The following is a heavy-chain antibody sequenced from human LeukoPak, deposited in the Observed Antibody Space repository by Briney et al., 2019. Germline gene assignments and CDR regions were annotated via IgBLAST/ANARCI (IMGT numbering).Heavy chain of an antibody. CDR3: VKLRADGGLRYSDWSIWE. CDR1: GFIFRSYG. CDR2: ISGSGGSI. Sequence: PGGSLRLSCAASGFIFRSYGMSLVRQAPGNGLEWVSGISGSGGSIYYADSVKGRFTISRDNSKNTLYLQMNSLRAGDTAVYYCVKLRADGGLRYSDWSIWEWGQGTLVSVSS. V-gene: IGHV3-23*01. D-gene: IGHD3-9*01. J-gene: IGHJ4*02.